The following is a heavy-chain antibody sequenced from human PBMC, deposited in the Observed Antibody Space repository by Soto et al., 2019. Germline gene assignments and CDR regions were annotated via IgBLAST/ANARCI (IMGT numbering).Heavy chain of an antibody. D-gene: IGHD6-19*01. Sequence: PSETLSLTCAVSGGSISSGGYSWSWIRQPPGKGLEWIGYIYHSGSPYYNPSLKSRVTISVDRSKNQFSLKLSSVTAAETAVYYCARQSSGWYNWFDPWGQGTLVTVSS. CDR3: ARQSSGWYNWFDP. CDR2: IYHSGSP. V-gene: IGHV4-30-2*01. CDR1: GGSISSGGYS. J-gene: IGHJ5*02.